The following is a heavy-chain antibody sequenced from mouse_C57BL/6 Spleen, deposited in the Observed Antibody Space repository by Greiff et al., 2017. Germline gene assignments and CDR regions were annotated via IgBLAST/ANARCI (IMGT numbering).Heavy chain of an antibody. CDR1: GFTFNTYA. CDR3: VRRREWDYAMDY. CDR2: IRSKSSNYAT. J-gene: IGHJ4*01. Sequence: EVQLVASGGGLVQPKGSLKLSCAASGFTFNTYAMPWVRQAPGKGLEWVARIRSKSSNYATYYADSVKDRFTISRDDSQSMLYLQMNNLKTEDTAMYYCVRRREWDYAMDYWGQGTSVTVSS. V-gene: IGHV10-3*01.